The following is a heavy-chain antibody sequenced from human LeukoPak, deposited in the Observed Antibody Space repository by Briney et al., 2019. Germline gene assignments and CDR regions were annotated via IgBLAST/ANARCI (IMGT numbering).Heavy chain of an antibody. D-gene: IGHD6-13*01. CDR3: ASSSWYAYFQH. V-gene: IGHV4-59*01. CDR2: IYYSGST. CDR1: GCAISIYY. J-gene: IGHJ1*01. Sequence: PAETLTLTCTGAGCAISIYYGSWIRQPPGKGLEWIGYIYYSGSTNYNPSLKSRVTISVDTSKNQFSLKLSSVTGADTAVYYCASSSWYAYFQHWGEGTLVTVSS.